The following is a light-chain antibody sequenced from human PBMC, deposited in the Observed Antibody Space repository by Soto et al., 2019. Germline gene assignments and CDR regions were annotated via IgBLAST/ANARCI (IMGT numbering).Light chain of an antibody. CDR2: GAS. CDR3: QQCGSSPLT. V-gene: IGKV3-20*01. Sequence: EIVLTQSPGPLSLSPGEIATLSCRASQTFSSTYLAWYQQQPGQAPRLLIYGASSRATGIPDRFSGSVSGTDFTLTISRLEPEDFAVYYCQQCGSSPLTFGGGTKVEIK. CDR1: QTFSSTY. J-gene: IGKJ4*01.